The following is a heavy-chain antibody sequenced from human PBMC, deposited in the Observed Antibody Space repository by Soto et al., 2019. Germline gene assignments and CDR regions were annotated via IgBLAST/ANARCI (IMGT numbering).Heavy chain of an antibody. J-gene: IGHJ5*02. CDR2: IIPLFGST. V-gene: IGHV1-69*01. D-gene: IGHD3-9*01. CDR3: ATQGDNFNYDIPPFDP. Sequence: QVQLVQSGAEVKKPGSSVRVSCKASGDTFTSYSINWLRQAPGHGPDWMGGIIPLFGSTKFAQKFQGRVNITADVSTSTAYMELSGLTSDDPSIYYCATQGDNFNYDIPPFDPWGQGTLVTVSS. CDR1: GDTFTSYS.